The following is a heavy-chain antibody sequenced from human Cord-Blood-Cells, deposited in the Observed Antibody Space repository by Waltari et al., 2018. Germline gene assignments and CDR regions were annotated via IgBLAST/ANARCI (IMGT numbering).Heavy chain of an antibody. J-gene: IGHJ4*02. CDR2: FDPEDSET. CDR3: ATGKVSVVISSPTFDY. D-gene: IGHD3-22*01. Sequence: QVQLVQSGAEVKKPGASVKVSCKVSGSTLTELSMHWVRQAPGKGLEWMGGFDPEDSETIYAQKFQGRVTMTEDTSTDTAYMELSSLRSEDTAVYYCATGKVSVVISSPTFDYWGQGTLVTVSS. V-gene: IGHV1-24*01. CDR1: GSTLTELS.